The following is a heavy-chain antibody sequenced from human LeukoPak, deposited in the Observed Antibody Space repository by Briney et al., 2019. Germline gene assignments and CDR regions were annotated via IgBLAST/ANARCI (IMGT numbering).Heavy chain of an antibody. J-gene: IGHJ4*02. CDR3: VGSSGWLFDY. CDR2: ITEDGSRI. CDR1: GFTFSNYW. Sequence: GGSLRLSCAGPGFTFSNYWMKRVRQAAGKGREGVPNITEDGSRINYVHSVKRRFTLSRDNAKNSVYLQMDNLRAEDTAVYYCVGSSGWLFDYWGQGILVAVSS. D-gene: IGHD6-19*01. V-gene: IGHV3-7*01.